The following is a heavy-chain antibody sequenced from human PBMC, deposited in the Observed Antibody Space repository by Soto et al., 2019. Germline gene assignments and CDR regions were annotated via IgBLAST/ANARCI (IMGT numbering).Heavy chain of an antibody. CDR1: GGSISSYY. CDR3: ARTGRFAIFGPVTASDS. CDR2: IYYSGST. J-gene: IGHJ5*01. Sequence: SETLCLTCTVSGGSISSYYWSWIRQPPGKGLEWIGYIYYSGSTNYNPSLKSRVTISVDTSKNQFSLRLNSVTAADTAVYYCARTGRFAIFGPVTASDSWGPGPLVTGSS. D-gene: IGHD3-3*01. V-gene: IGHV4-59*01.